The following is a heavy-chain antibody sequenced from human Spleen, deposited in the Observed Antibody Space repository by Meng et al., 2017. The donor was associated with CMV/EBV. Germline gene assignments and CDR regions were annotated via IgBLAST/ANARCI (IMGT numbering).Heavy chain of an antibody. J-gene: IGHJ4*02. CDR3: ARDLRRLSSSVDY. CDR1: GFSFSSYW. Sequence: GGSLRLSCAASGFSFSSYWMHWVRQAPGKGLVWVSCVNIDGTTTNYADSVKGRFTISRDNAKNTLYLQMNSLRAEDTAVYYCARDLRRLSSSVDYWGQGTLVTVSS. V-gene: IGHV3-74*01. D-gene: IGHD6-13*01. CDR2: VNIDGTTT.